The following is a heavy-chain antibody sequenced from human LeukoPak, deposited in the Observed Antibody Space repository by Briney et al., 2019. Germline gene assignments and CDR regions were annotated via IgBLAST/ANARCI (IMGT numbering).Heavy chain of an antibody. V-gene: IGHV3-21*01. J-gene: IGHJ4*02. D-gene: IGHD6-13*01. Sequence: GGSLRLSCAPSGYTFSIYIMNCVRQAPGKGLEWVASICRNSTYIHYADSVKGRFTISRDNAKNSLYLQMNSLRAEHTAVYNCARSAAAWLSQLDYWGQGTLVTVSS. CDR3: ARSAAAWLSQLDY. CDR2: ICRNSTYI. CDR1: GYTFSIYI.